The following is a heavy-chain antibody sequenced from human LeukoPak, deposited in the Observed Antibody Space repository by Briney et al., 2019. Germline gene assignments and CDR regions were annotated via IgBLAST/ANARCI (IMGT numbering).Heavy chain of an antibody. CDR1: GLTISSYW. CDR3: ARDSTLSNY. Sequence: GGSLRLSCAASGLTISSYWMTWVRQAPGKGLEWVATIKYDGSETYYVDSVRGRFSIPRENAKNSLYLQMNSLRAEDTAVYYCARDSTLSNYWGQGTLVTVSS. V-gene: IGHV3-7*04. J-gene: IGHJ4*02. CDR2: IKYDGSET. D-gene: IGHD3-16*01.